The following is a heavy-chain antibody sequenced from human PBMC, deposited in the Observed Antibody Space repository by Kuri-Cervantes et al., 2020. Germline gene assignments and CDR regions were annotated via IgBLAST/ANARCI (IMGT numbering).Heavy chain of an antibody. D-gene: IGHD6-19*01. CDR2: IYYSGST. J-gene: IGHJ6*02. Sequence: GSLRLSCTVSGGSISSYYWSWIRQPLGKGLEWIGYIYYSGSTNYNPSLKSRVTISVDTSKNQFSLRLTSVTAADTAVYYCARGAGSSYYYHGMDVWGQGTTVTVS. CDR3: ARGAGSSYYYHGMDV. CDR1: GGSISSYY. V-gene: IGHV4-59*12.